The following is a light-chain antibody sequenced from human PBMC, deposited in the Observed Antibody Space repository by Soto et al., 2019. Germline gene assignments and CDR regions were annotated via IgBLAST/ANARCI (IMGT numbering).Light chain of an antibody. CDR1: STDFVSYNR. V-gene: IGLV2-18*01. J-gene: IGLJ1*01. CDR2: EAS. CDR3: SLYTSVNTYV. Sequence: QSVLTQPPSVSGSPGQSVTISCTGTSTDFVSYNRVSWYQQPPGTAPKLIIYEASNRPSGVPDRFSGSKSGNTASLTISGLQAADGADYYCSLYTSVNTYVFGTGTKV.